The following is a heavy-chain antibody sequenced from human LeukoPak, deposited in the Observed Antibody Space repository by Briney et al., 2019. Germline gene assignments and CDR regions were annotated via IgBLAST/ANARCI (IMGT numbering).Heavy chain of an antibody. Sequence: GGSLRLSCAASGFTFSSYAINWVRQAPGKGLGWVSSISSSSSYIYYADSVKGRFTISRDNAKNSLYLQMNSLRAEDTAVYYCAREIPPPGRLVGATTLCFDYWGQGTLVTVSS. D-gene: IGHD1-26*01. J-gene: IGHJ4*02. V-gene: IGHV3-21*01. CDR1: GFTFSSYA. CDR3: AREIPPPGRLVGATTLCFDY. CDR2: ISSSSSYI.